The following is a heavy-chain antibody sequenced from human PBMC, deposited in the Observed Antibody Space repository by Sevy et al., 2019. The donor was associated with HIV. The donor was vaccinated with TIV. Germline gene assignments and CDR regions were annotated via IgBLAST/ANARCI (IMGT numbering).Heavy chain of an antibody. V-gene: IGHV3-33*01. Sequence: GGSLRLSCAASGFTFSSYGMHWVRQAPGKGLEWVAVIWYDGSNKYYADSVKGRFTISRDNSKNTLYLQMNSLRAEDTAVYYCARDSTPHFTIFGVVIRDSEAFDYWGQGTLVTVSS. CDR2: IWYDGSNK. D-gene: IGHD3-3*01. CDR1: GFTFSSYG. CDR3: ARDSTPHFTIFGVVIRDSEAFDY. J-gene: IGHJ4*02.